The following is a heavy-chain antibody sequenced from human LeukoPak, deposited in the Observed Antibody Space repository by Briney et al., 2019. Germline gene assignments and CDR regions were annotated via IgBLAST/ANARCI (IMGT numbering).Heavy chain of an antibody. J-gene: IGHJ4*02. CDR2: IKQDGSEK. Sequence: GGSLRLSCAASGFTFSSYWMSWVRQAPGKGLEWVANIKQDGSEKYYVDSVKGRFTISRDNAKNSLYLQMNSLRAEDTAVYYCARGGYNWNDATLDYWGQGTLVTVSS. CDR1: GFTFSSYW. D-gene: IGHD1-1*01. V-gene: IGHV3-7*01. CDR3: ARGGYNWNDATLDY.